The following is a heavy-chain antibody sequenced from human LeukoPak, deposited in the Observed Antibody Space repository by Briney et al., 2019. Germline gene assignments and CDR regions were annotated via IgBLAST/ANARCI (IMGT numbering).Heavy chain of an antibody. Sequence: PSETLSLTCAVSGGSISSSNWWSWVRQPPGKGLEWIGEIYHSGSTNYNPSLKSRVTISVDKSKSQFSLKLSSVTAADTAVYYCARAPTAAANDPSYWGQGTLVTVSS. D-gene: IGHD6-13*01. V-gene: IGHV4-4*02. CDR3: ARAPTAAANDPSY. J-gene: IGHJ4*02. CDR2: IYHSGST. CDR1: GGSISSSNW.